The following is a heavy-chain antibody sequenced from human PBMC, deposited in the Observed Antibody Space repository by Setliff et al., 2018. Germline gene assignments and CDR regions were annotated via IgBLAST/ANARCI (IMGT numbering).Heavy chain of an antibody. CDR1: DGSLSTYY. V-gene: IGHV4-59*01. Sequence: PSETLSLTCTVSDGSLSTYYWSWIRQPPGKGLEFIGYAYYSGTANYSPSLRSRLTISVDTSKNQFSLKLRSVTAADTAVYYCARGGTFRYFDFWGQGAPVTVSS. J-gene: IGHJ4*02. CDR2: AYYSGTA. D-gene: IGHD5-12*01. CDR3: ARGGTFRYFDF.